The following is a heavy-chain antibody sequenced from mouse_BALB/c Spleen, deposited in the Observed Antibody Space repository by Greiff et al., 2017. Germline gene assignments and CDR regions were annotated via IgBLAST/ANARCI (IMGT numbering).Heavy chain of an antibody. D-gene: IGHD2-14*01. J-gene: IGHJ2*01. CDR3: ARGNRYDDGPYFDY. CDR2: ISSGSSTI. CDR1: GFTFSSFG. V-gene: IGHV5-17*02. Sequence: DVMLVESGGGLVQPGGSRKLSCAASGFTFSSFGMHWVRQAPEKGLEWVAYISSGSSTIYYADTVKGRFTISRDNPKNTLFLQMTSLRSEDTAMYYCARGNRYDDGPYFDYWGQGTTLTVSS.